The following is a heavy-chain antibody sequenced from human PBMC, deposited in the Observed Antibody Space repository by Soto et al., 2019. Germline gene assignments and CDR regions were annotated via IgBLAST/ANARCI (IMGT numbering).Heavy chain of an antibody. CDR2: ISAAGDP. CDR3: VRTDRYFYGLDV. Sequence: EVQLVESGGGLVQPGGSLRLSCEASGFTFRNYDMHWVRQGTGKGLEWVSGISAAGDPDYADSVEGRFTISRENAQNSFFLQMNSLRVGDTSVYYCVRTDRYFYGLDVWGQGTTVIVSS. J-gene: IGHJ6*02. V-gene: IGHV3-13*05. CDR1: GFTFRNYD.